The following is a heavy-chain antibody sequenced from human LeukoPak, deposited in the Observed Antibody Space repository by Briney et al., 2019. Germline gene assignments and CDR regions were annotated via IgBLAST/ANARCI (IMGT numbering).Heavy chain of an antibody. CDR2: ITASGGST. V-gene: IGHV3-23*01. D-gene: IGHD1-1*01. CDR3: ARDYPTSGIVTIFDY. J-gene: IGHJ4*02. Sequence: QPGGSLRLSCASSGFTFNNYAMTWVRQAPGKGLEWVSSITASGGSTYCADSVKGRFTISRDNSKNTLYLQMSSLRAEDTAVYYCARDYPTSGIVTIFDYWGKGTLVTVSS. CDR1: GFTFNNYA.